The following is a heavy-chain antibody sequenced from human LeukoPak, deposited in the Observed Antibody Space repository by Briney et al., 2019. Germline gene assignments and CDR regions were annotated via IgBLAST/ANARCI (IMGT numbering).Heavy chain of an antibody. CDR2: ISYDESKK. V-gene: IGHV3-30-3*01. Sequence: PGGSLRLSCAASGFIFSSYAMHWVRQVPGNGLEWVAVISYDESKKYYADSVKGRFTISRDNSKNALYLQMNSLRGEDTAVYYCAREVLVAVSNWFDPWGQGTLVTVSS. D-gene: IGHD6-19*01. J-gene: IGHJ5*02. CDR3: AREVLVAVSNWFDP. CDR1: GFIFSSYA.